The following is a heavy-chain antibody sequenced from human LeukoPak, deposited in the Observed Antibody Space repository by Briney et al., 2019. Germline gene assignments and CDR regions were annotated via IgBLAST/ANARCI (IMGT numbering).Heavy chain of an antibody. CDR3: ARSKVPATGNWFDP. Sequence: SETLSLNSAVYGGSFSGYYWSWIRQPPGKGLEWIGEINHSGSTNYNPSLKSRVAISVDTSKSQFSLKLSSVTAADTAVYYCARSKVPATGNWFDPWGQGTLVTVSS. V-gene: IGHV4-34*01. D-gene: IGHD2-21*02. CDR2: INHSGST. CDR1: GGSFSGYY. J-gene: IGHJ5*02.